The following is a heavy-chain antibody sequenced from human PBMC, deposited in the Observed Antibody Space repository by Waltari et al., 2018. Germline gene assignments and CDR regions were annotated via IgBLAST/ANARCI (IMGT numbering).Heavy chain of an antibody. J-gene: IGHJ4*02. CDR3: ARDSTGTTGFDY. D-gene: IGHD1-7*01. CDR1: GGSISRGGSY. CDR2: IYYSGST. Sequence: QVQLQESGPGLVKPSQTLSLTCTVSGGSISRGGSYWRWIRQHPGKGLEWIGYIYYSGSTYYNPSLKSRVTISVDTSKNQFYLKLSSVTAADTAVYYCARDSTGTTGFDYWGQGTLVTVSS. V-gene: IGHV4-31*03.